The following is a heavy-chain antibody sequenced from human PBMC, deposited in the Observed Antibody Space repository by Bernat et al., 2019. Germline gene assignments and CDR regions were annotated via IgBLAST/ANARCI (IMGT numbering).Heavy chain of an antibody. CDR3: AVEWGGREYSKQLDSGPHVWDV. J-gene: IGHJ6*02. CDR2: IIHSGCT. Sequence: QVQLQQWGAGLSKPSETLSLTCAVYGVSFSGYYWSWISQPPGKGLEWIGEIIHSGCTKYNPFLKSQVTKSIDTTKNQFSLKLSSLTAADTTVYYCAVEWGGREYSKQLDSGPHVWDVWGQGTTVTVSS. D-gene: IGHD6-6*01. CDR1: GVSFSGYY. V-gene: IGHV4-34*12.